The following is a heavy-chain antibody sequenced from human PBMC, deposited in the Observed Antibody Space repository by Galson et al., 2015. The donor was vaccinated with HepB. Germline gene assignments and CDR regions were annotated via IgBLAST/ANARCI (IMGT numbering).Heavy chain of an antibody. V-gene: IGHV3-7*03. J-gene: IGHJ6*02. CDR2: IKQDGSEK. CDR1: GFTFSSYW. Sequence: SLRLSCAASGFTFSSYWMSWVRQAPGKGLEWVANIKQDGSEKYFVDSVKGRFTISRDNAKNSLYLQMNSLRVEDTAVYYCARGNDILTGYYQGNYYYYYGMDVWGQGTTVTVSS. D-gene: IGHD3-9*01. CDR3: ARGNDILTGYYQGNYYYYYGMDV.